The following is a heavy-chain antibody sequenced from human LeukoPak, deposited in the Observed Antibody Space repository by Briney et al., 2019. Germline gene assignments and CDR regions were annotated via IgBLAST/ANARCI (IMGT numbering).Heavy chain of an antibody. J-gene: IGHJ5*02. CDR1: GFTFSSYC. Sequence: GGSLRLSCAASGFTFSSYCMNWFRQAPGKGLEWVSSISSSSSYIYYADSVKCRFTISRDNAKNSLYLQMNSLRAEDTAVYYCARVPSFSSSWLSWFDPWGQGTLVTVSS. CDR2: ISSSSSYI. CDR3: ARVPSFSSSWLSWFDP. V-gene: IGHV3-21*01. D-gene: IGHD6-13*01.